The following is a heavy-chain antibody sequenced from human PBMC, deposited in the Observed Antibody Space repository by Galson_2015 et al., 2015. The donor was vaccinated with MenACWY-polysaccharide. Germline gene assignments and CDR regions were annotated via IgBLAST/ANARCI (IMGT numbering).Heavy chain of an antibody. CDR2: IQYDESKI. CDR1: GSRFSNSG. CDR3: AREGSRIVFHAFDT. Sequence: SLRLSCAASGSRFSNSGMHWVRQAPGKGLEWVAVIQYDESKIVYVDSVKGRFTISRDNSKNTVFLEMNTLGAEDTAVYYCAREGSRIVFHAFDTWGQGTMVTVSS. J-gene: IGHJ3*02. D-gene: IGHD2-15*01. V-gene: IGHV3-33*01.